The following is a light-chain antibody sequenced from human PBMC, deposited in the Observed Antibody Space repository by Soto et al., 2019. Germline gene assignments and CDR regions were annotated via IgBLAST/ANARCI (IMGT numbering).Light chain of an antibody. Sequence: QSVLTQPPSVSGAPGQRVTISCTGSSSNIGAGYDVHWYQQLPGTAPKLLIYGNSNRPSGVPDRFSGSKSGTSASLAITGIQAEDEADYYCQSYDSSLSALFGTGTKLTVL. V-gene: IGLV1-40*01. CDR1: SSNIGAGYD. J-gene: IGLJ1*01. CDR2: GNS. CDR3: QSYDSSLSAL.